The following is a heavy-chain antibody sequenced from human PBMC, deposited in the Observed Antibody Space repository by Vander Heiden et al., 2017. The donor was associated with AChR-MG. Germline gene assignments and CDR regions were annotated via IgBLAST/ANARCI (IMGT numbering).Heavy chain of an antibody. V-gene: IGHV3-7*01. CDR2: IKQDGSEK. J-gene: IGHJ4*02. D-gene: IGHD5-18*01. CDR3: ARDRTQGGYSYGRWFDY. Sequence: EVQLVESGGGLVQPGGSLSLSCAAPGFTFTSYGMSGVRQAAGKGLEWVANIKQDGSEKYYVDSVKGRFTISRDNAKNSLYLQMNSLRAEDTAVYYCARDRTQGGYSYGRWFDYWGQGTLVTVSS. CDR1: GFTFTSYG.